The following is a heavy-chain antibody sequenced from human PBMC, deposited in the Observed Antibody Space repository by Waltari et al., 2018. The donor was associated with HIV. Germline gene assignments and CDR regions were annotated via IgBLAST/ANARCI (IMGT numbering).Heavy chain of an antibody. V-gene: IGHV4-39*01. CDR3: ARPIVVGALGYGMDV. CDR2: IYYSGST. D-gene: IGHD2-2*01. Sequence: QLQLQESGPGLVKPSETLSLTCTVSGGSISSSSYYWGWIRQPRGKGLEWIGSIYYSGSTYYNPSLKSRVTISVDTSKSQFSLKLSSVTAADTAVYYCARPIVVGALGYGMDVWGQGTTVTVSS. J-gene: IGHJ6*02. CDR1: GGSISSSSYY.